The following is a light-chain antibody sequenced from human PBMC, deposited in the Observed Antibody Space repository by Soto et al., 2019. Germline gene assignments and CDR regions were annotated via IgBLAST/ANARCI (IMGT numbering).Light chain of an antibody. CDR3: QQRSNWPPIT. CDR2: DAS. Sequence: EIVLTQSPATLSLSPGERATLSFSSSQSVSSYLAWYQQKPGQAPRLLIYDASNRATGIPARFSGSGFGTDFTLTIGSLEPEDAAVYYCQQRSNWPPITFGQGTRLEI. J-gene: IGKJ5*01. CDR1: QSVSSY. V-gene: IGKV3-11*01.